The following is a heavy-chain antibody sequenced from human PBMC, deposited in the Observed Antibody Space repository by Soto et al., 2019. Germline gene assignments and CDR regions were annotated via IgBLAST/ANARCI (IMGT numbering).Heavy chain of an antibody. V-gene: IGHV3-74*01. Sequence: GGSLRLSCAASGFTFSSYWMHWVRQAPGKGLVWVSRINSDGSSTSYADSVKGRFTISRDNAKNTLYLQMNSLRAEDTAVYYSARVEKGLLWFGESTYYMDVWGKGTTVTVS. D-gene: IGHD3-10*01. J-gene: IGHJ6*03. CDR2: INSDGSST. CDR3: ARVEKGLLWFGESTYYMDV. CDR1: GFTFSSYW.